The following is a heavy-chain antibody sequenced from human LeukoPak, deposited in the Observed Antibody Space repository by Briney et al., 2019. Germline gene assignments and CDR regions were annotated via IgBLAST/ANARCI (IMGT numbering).Heavy chain of an antibody. Sequence: SETLSLTCAVYGGSFSGYYWSWIRQPPGKGLEWIGEINHSGSTNYNPSLKSRVTISVDTSKNQFSLKLSSVTAADTAVYYCARGPDWGERPVNFDYWGQGTRVTVSS. CDR3: ARGPDWGERPVNFDY. V-gene: IGHV4-34*01. J-gene: IGHJ4*02. CDR2: INHSGST. CDR1: GGSFSGYY. D-gene: IGHD7-27*01.